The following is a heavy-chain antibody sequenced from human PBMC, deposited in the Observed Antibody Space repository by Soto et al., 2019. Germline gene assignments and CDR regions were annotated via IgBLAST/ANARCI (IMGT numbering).Heavy chain of an antibody. J-gene: IGHJ4*02. D-gene: IGHD5-18*01. CDR2: IIPIFGTA. V-gene: IGHV1-69*12. Sequence: QVQLVQSGAEVKKPGSSVKVSCKASGGTFSSYAISWVRQAPGQGLEWMGGIIPIFGTANYAQKFQGRGTITADESTSTAHRELSSLRLEATAGDYCASVSKDTAMAYVFDYWGQGTLVTVSS. CDR3: ASVSKDTAMAYVFDY. CDR1: GGTFSSYA.